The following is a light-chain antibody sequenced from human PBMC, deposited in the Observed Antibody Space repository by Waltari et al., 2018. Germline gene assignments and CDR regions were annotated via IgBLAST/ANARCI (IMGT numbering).Light chain of an antibody. J-gene: IGKJ1*01. Sequence: DIQMTQSPSTLSASVGDRVTITCRASQSISSWLAWYQQKPGKAPKLLIYKASSLESGVPSRFSGSGSWTEFTLTISGLQPDDFGTYYCQQYNTYAWTFGQGTKVEIE. V-gene: IGKV1-5*03. CDR1: QSISSW. CDR2: KAS. CDR3: QQYNTYAWT.